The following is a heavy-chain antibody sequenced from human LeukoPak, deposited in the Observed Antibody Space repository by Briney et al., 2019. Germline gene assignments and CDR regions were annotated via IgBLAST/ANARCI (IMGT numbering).Heavy chain of an antibody. CDR1: GFTFSSYW. J-gene: IGHJ3*02. D-gene: IGHD2-8*02. V-gene: IGHV3-7*01. CDR2: IKQDGTEK. Sequence: GGSLRLSCAASGFTFSSYWVTWVRQAPGKGLEWVANIKQDGTEKHYVDSVRGRFTISRDNAKNSLYLQMNSLRAEDTAVYYCARVNTGAFDIWGQGTMVTVSS. CDR3: ARVNTGAFDI.